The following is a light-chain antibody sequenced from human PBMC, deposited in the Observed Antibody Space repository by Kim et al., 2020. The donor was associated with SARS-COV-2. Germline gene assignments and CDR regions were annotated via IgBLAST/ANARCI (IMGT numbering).Light chain of an antibody. CDR2: DVS. CDR3: SSYTSRSTYV. CDR1: SSDVGDYNY. J-gene: IGLJ1*01. Sequence: QSALTQPASVSGSPGQSITISCTGTSSDVGDYNYVSWYQQHPGKAPQLMIYDVSNRPSGVSNRFSGSKSGNTASLTISGLQAEDEADYYCSSYTSRSTYVFGPGTKVTVL. V-gene: IGLV2-14*03.